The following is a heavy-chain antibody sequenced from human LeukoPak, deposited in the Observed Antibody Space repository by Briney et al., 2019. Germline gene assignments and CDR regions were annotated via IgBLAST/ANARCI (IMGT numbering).Heavy chain of an antibody. V-gene: IGHV3-11*04. D-gene: IGHD3-9*01. CDR1: GFTFSDYY. Sequence: PGGSLRLSCAASGFTFSDYYMSWIRQAPGKGLEWVSYISSSGSARYYADSVKGRFTISRDNAKNSLYLQMNSLRAEDTAVYYCAIPGRRYGDAFDIWGQGTMVTVSS. J-gene: IGHJ3*02. CDR3: AIPGRRYGDAFDI. CDR2: ISSSGSAR.